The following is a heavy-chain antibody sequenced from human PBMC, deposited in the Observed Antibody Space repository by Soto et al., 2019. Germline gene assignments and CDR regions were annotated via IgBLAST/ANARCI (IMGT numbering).Heavy chain of an antibody. CDR2: ISAYNGNT. CDR1: AYTFTNFA. J-gene: IGHJ5*02. Sequence: QVQLVQSGAEVKKPGASVKVSCKASAYTFTNFAISWVRQAPGQGLEWMGWISAYNGNTNYAQKLQGRVTMTTDTSPSTAYMELRSLRPDDTAVYYCARVGSAAGRINWFDPWGQGTLVTVSS. D-gene: IGHD6-13*01. CDR3: ARVGSAAGRINWFDP. V-gene: IGHV1-18*01.